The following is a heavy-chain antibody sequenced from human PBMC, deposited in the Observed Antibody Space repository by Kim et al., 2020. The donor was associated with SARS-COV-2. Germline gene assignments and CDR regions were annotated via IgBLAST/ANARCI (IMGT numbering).Heavy chain of an antibody. J-gene: IGHJ4*02. Sequence: GGSLRLSCAASGFTFSSYAMHWVRQAPGKGLEWVAVISYDGSNKYYADSVKGRFTISRDNSKNTLYLQMNSLRAEDTAVYYCARDNRIVGAWILDYWGQGTLVTVSS. CDR3: ARDNRIVGAWILDY. CDR1: GFTFSSYA. D-gene: IGHD1-26*01. CDR2: ISYDGSNK. V-gene: IGHV3-30-3*01.